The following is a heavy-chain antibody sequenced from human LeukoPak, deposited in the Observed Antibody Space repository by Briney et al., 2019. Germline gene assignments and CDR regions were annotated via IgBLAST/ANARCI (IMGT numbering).Heavy chain of an antibody. V-gene: IGHV3-30*18. CDR1: GSTFSSYD. J-gene: IGHJ6*02. CDR2: ISYDGSNR. CDR3: AKYTYCGGDGSEYNCYYYGMDV. D-gene: IGHD2-21*02. Sequence: GRSLSLSCAASGSTFSSYDMHWVRQAPGKGLEWVAVISYDGSNRDYVDSVKGRFTISRDKFKNTLYMQKNSLRAEVTAVYYWAKYTYCGGDGSEYNCYYYGMDVWGQGTTVTVSS.